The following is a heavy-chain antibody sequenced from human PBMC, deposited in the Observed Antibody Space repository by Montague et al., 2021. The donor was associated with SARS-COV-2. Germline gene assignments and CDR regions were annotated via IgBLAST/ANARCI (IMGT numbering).Heavy chain of an antibody. J-gene: IGHJ3*01. CDR3: AREGGGFQLWLRGDDAYAL. CDR1: GGSISDGGYS. V-gene: IGHV4-31*03. CDR2: IYYSGST. Sequence: TLSLTCTVSGGSISDGGYSWTWIRQLPGKGLEWIGCIYYSGSTFYNPSLKSRLTISVDTSKNQFSLKLSSVTAADTAVYYCAREGGGFQLWLRGDDAYALWGQGTMVTVSS. D-gene: IGHD5-18*01.